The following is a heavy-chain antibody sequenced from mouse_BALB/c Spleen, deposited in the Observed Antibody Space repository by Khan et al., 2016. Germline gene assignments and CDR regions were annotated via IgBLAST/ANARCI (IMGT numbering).Heavy chain of an antibody. J-gene: IGHJ2*01. V-gene: IGHV3-2*02. CDR1: GYSITSDYA. CDR2: ISYSGST. D-gene: IGHD1-1*01. Sequence: EVQLQESGPGLSQPSQSLSLTCTATGYSITSDYAWNSIPQFPGNKLEWMAYISYSGSTTYSPSFRSRISITRVSSMHRSFLQLHSVTYTATATYYYASGRLFRRYPDYLGYWGQGTTRTVS. CDR3: ASGRLFRRYPDYLGY.